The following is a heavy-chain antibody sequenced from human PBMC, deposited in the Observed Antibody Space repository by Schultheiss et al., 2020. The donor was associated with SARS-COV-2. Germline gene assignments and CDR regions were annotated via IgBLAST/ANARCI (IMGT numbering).Heavy chain of an antibody. D-gene: IGHD3-22*01. CDR2: IYYSGST. Sequence: SQTLSLTCAVYGGSFSGYYWAWIRQPPGKGLEWIGYIYYSGSTNYNPSLKSRVTISVDTSKKQFSLNLSSVTAADTAVYYCAKGGSSSVGYYSDGMDVWGQGTTVTVSS. J-gene: IGHJ6*02. V-gene: IGHV4-59*01. CDR3: AKGGSSSVGYYSDGMDV. CDR1: GGSFSGYY.